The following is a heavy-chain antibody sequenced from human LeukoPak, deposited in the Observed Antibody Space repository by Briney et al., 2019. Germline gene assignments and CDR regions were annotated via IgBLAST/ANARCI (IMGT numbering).Heavy chain of an antibody. V-gene: IGHV4-61*02. CDR3: ARVPSTIDAFDI. CDR1: GGSISSGSYY. D-gene: IGHD5-24*01. Sequence: SETLSLTCTVSGGSISSGSYYWRWIRQPAGKGLEWIGRINTSGSTNYNPSLKSRVTISVDTPKNQLFLKLSSVTAADTAVYYCARVPSTIDAFDIWGQGTMVTVSS. CDR2: INTSGST. J-gene: IGHJ3*02.